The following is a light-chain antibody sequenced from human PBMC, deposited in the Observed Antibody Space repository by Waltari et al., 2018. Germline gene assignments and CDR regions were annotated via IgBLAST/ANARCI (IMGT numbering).Light chain of an antibody. V-gene: IGLV1-44*01. Sequence: QSVLTQPPSASGTPGQRATISCFGSRYNIGRNTVTWYQQFPGTAPKLLIYSNNLRPSGVPDRFFGSRSGTSASLAISGLQSEDEADYYCATWDDSLNGYVFGTGTNVTVL. J-gene: IGLJ1*01. CDR3: ATWDDSLNGYV. CDR1: RYNIGRNT. CDR2: SNN.